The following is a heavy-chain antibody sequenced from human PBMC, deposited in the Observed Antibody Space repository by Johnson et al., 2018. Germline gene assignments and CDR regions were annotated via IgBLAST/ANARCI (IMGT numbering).Heavy chain of an antibody. V-gene: IGHV3-30-3*02. CDR1: GFTFTSYA. J-gene: IGHJ6*03. Sequence: QVQLLESGGGLVKPGGSLRLSCVASGFTFTSYAMRWVRQAPGKGLEWVALISFDGGNKNYADSVKGRITISRDTSKNTLSLQVNSLRPEDTAVYYCAKDSRLFGGSQYDHYWCLDAWGKDTTVTVSS. D-gene: IGHD1-26*01. CDR3: AKDSRLFGGSQYDHYWCLDA. CDR2: ISFDGGNK.